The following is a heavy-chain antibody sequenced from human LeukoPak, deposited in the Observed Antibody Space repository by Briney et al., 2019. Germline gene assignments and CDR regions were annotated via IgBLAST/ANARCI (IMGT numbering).Heavy chain of an antibody. J-gene: IGHJ4*02. V-gene: IGHV3-11*01. Sequence: GGSRRLSCAASGSTPSDNFMSWIRQAPGKGLEWVSYISKSDSTTYYADTVKGRFNISRDSAKNSVYLYMNSLRAEDTAVYYCASAVAAPDQDPPFDYWGQGTLVTVSS. D-gene: IGHD6-25*01. CDR3: ASAVAAPDQDPPFDY. CDR1: GSTPSDNF. CDR2: ISKSDSTT.